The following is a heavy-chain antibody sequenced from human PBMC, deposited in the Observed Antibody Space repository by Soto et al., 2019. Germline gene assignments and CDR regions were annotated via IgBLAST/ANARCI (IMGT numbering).Heavy chain of an antibody. J-gene: IGHJ4*02. CDR3: ARGGYSGSYHPFDY. V-gene: IGHV4-34*01. CDR2: INHSGST. CDR1: GGSFSGYY. D-gene: IGHD1-26*01. Sequence: PSETLSLTCAVYGGSFSGYYWSWIRQPPGKGLEWIGEINHSGSTNYNPSLKSRVTISVDTSKNQLSLKLSSVTAADTAVYYCARGGYSGSYHPFDYWGQGTLVTVTS.